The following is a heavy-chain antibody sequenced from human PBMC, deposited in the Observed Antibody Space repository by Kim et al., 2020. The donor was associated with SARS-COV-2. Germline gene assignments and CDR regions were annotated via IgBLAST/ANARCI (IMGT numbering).Heavy chain of an antibody. CDR1: GFTFSSYA. V-gene: IGHV3-23*03. CDR2: ICSGGSST. J-gene: IGHJ2*01. D-gene: IGHD2-15*01. Sequence: GGSLRLSCAASGFTFSSYAMSWVRQAPGKGLEWVSVICSGGSSTYYADSVKGRFPISRDNSKNTLYLQMNSLRAEDTAVYYCATSPGNIVVVVAATLVDL. CDR3: ATSPGNIVVVVAATLVDL.